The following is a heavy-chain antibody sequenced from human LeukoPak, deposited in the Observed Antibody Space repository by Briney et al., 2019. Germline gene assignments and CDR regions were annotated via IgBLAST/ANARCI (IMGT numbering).Heavy chain of an antibody. Sequence: SETLSLTCAVYGGSFSGYYWIWIRQPPGKGLEWIGEINHSGSTNYNPSLKSRVTISVDTSKNQFSLKLSSVTAADTAVYYCARGVMSDYWGQGTLVTVSS. V-gene: IGHV4-34*01. CDR1: GGSFSGYY. CDR2: INHSGST. CDR3: ARGVMSDY. J-gene: IGHJ4*02. D-gene: IGHD3-16*01.